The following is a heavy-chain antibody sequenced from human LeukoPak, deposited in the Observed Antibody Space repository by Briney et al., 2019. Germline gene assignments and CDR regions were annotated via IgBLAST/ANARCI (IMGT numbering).Heavy chain of an antibody. D-gene: IGHD2-15*01. V-gene: IGHV4-39*07. J-gene: IGHJ6*02. CDR3: ARDFAAQTELPPYCSGGSCYSVDGMDV. Sequence: SETLSLTCTVSGGSISSSSYYWGWIRQPPGKGLEWIGSIYYSGSTYYNPFLKSRVTIAVDTSKNQFSLKLSSVTAADTAVYYCARDFAAQTELPPYCSGGSCYSVDGMDVWGQGTTVTVSS. CDR2: IYYSGST. CDR1: GGSISSSSYY.